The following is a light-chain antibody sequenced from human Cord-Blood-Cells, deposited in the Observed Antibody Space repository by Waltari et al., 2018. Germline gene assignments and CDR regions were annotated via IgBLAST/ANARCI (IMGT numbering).Light chain of an antibody. CDR1: QSLLHSNGYNY. J-gene: IGKJ2*01. V-gene: IGKV2-28*01. Sequence: IVMTQSPLSLPVTPGEPASISCRPSQSLLHSNGYNYLDWYLQKPGQSPQLLIYLGSNRASGVPDRFSGSGSGTDFTLKISRVEAEDVGVYYCMQALQTPPYTFGQGTKLEIK. CDR2: LGS. CDR3: MQALQTPPYT.